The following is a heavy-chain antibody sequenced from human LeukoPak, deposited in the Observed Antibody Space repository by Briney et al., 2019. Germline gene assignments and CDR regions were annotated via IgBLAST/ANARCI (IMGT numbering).Heavy chain of an antibody. CDR1: GISVSNIY. Sequence: PGGSLRLSCAVSGISVSNIYMTWVRQAPGKGLACVSVISDGGTKSYVDSVRGRFTISRDRAKNMLYLQMNDVRAEDTAIYYCAGAPETGHWGQGTLVTVSS. J-gene: IGHJ4*02. V-gene: IGHV3-66*01. CDR3: AGAPETGH. D-gene: IGHD5-24*01. CDR2: ISDGGTK.